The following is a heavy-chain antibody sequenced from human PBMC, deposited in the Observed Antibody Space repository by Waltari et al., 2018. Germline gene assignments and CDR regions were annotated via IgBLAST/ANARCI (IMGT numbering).Heavy chain of an antibody. V-gene: IGHV1-69*05. Sequence: QVQLVQSGAEVKKPGSSVKVSCKASGGTFSSYAIRWVRPAPGPGPEWMGGIIPIFGTANYAQKFQGRVTITTDESTSTAYMELSSLRSEDTAVYYCARAYCTNGVCYPGYYYGMDVWGQGTTVTVSS. CDR1: GGTFSSYA. D-gene: IGHD2-8*01. J-gene: IGHJ6*02. CDR2: IIPIFGTA. CDR3: ARAYCTNGVCYPGYYYGMDV.